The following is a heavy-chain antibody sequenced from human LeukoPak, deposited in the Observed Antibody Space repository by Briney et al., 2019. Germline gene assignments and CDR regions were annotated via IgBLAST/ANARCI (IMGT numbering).Heavy chain of an antibody. Sequence: SETLSLTCTVSGGSISSGSYYWGWIRQPPGKGLEWIGEINHSGSTNYNPSLKSRVTISVDTSKNQFSLKLSSVTAADTAVYYCARRGLKGLRYFDWLFYYWGQGTLVTVSS. CDR3: ARRGLKGLRYFDWLFYY. V-gene: IGHV4-39*07. D-gene: IGHD3-9*01. CDR1: GGSISSGSYY. CDR2: INHSGST. J-gene: IGHJ4*02.